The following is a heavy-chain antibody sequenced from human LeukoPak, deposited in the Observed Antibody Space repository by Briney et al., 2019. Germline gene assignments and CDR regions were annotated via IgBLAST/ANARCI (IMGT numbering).Heavy chain of an antibody. D-gene: IGHD6-13*01. J-gene: IGHJ5*02. Sequence: ASVKVSCKASRYTFTDYYLHWVRQAPGQGLEWMGWINPNSGGTNYAQKFRGRVTMTRDTSISTAYMELTSLRSDDAAVYYCAWAPQLIAAAGTYHYFDTWGQGTLVTVSS. CDR1: RYTFTDYY. CDR2: INPNSGGT. CDR3: AWAPQLIAAAGTYHYFDT. V-gene: IGHV1-2*02.